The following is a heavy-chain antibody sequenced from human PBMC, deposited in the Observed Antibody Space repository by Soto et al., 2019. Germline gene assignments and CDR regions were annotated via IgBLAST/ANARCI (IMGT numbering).Heavy chain of an antibody. CDR3: ARYALTGYYSYYFDY. V-gene: IGHV1-3*01. D-gene: IGHD3-9*01. J-gene: IGHJ4*02. Sequence: GASVKVSCKASGYTFTSYAMHWVRQAPGQRLEWMGWINAGNGNTKYSQKFQGRVTVTRDTSASTAYMELSSLRSEDTAVYYCARYALTGYYSYYFDYWGQGTLVTVSS. CDR1: GYTFTSYA. CDR2: INAGNGNT.